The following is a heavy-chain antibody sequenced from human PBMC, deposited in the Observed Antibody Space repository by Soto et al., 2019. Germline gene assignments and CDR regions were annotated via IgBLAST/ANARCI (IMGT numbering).Heavy chain of an antibody. CDR2: LIPIYGTA. CDR3: AINSYGATKYYYGMDV. CDR1: GGTFSSYA. D-gene: IGHD5-18*01. Sequence: QVQLVQSGAEVKKPGSSVKVSCKASGGTFSSYAISWVRQAPGQGLEWMGGLIPIYGTADYAQKFQGRVTIIADETKPTAYMELSSVRPEDTAVYYCAINSYGATKYYYGMDVWGQRTTVSVSS. V-gene: IGHV1-69*12. J-gene: IGHJ6*02.